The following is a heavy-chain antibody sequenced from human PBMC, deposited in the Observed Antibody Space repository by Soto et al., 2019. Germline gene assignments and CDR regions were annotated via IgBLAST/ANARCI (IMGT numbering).Heavy chain of an antibody. D-gene: IGHD3-10*01. CDR3: ARDHYGSGNYYFDY. CDR1: GFTFDDYG. V-gene: IGHV3-7*01. J-gene: IGHJ4*02. Sequence: GGSLRLSCAASGFTFDDYGMSWVRQAPGKGLEWVANIKQDGSEEYYVDSVKGRFTISRDNAKNSLYLHMNSLRAEDTAVYYCARDHYGSGNYYFDYWGQGTLVTVSS. CDR2: IKQDGSEE.